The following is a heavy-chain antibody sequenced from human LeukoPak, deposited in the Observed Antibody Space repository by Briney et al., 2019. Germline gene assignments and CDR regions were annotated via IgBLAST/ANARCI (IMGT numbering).Heavy chain of an antibody. CDR2: ISTTGST. J-gene: IGHJ4*02. Sequence: SDTLSLTCTVSGGSFSGYYWSWIRQPAGKGLEWIGHISTTGSTSYNPSLRSRGTMSIDTSKNQFSLRLSSVTAADTAVYYCARETYDYLWGNYRYSDYWGQGTLVTVSS. V-gene: IGHV4-4*07. D-gene: IGHD3-16*02. CDR3: ARETYDYLWGNYRYSDY. CDR1: GGSFSGYY.